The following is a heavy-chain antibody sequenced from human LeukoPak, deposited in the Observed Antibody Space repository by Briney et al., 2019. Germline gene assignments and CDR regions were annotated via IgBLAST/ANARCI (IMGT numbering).Heavy chain of an antibody. CDR2: IYTSGST. Sequence: SETLSLTCTVSGGSISSYYWSWIRQPAGKGLEWIGRIYTSGSTNYNPSLKSRVTMSVDTSKNQFSLKLSSVTAADTAVYYCARSLYYYGSDSFDIWGQGTMVTVSS. CDR1: GGSISSYY. V-gene: IGHV4-4*07. D-gene: IGHD3-10*01. CDR3: ARSLYYYGSDSFDI. J-gene: IGHJ3*02.